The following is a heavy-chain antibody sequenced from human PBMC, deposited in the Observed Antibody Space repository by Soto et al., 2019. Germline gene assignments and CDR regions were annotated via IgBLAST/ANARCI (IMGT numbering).Heavy chain of an antibody. V-gene: IGHV4-38-2*01. J-gene: IGHJ6*02. CDR3: ARGPVNHSGYDWFRYYYYYYGMDV. D-gene: IGHD5-12*01. Sequence: KPSETLSLTCAVSGYSISSGYYWGWIRQPPGKGLEWIGSIYHSGSTYYNPSLKSRVTISVDTSKNQFSLKLSSVTAADTAVYYCARGPVNHSGYDWFRYYYYYYGMDVWGQGTTVTVSS. CDR2: IYHSGST. CDR1: GYSISSGYY.